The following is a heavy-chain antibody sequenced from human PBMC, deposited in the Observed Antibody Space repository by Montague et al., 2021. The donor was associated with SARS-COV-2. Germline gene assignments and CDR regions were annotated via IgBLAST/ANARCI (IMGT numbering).Heavy chain of an antibody. CDR2: IKSKTDGGTT. V-gene: IGHV3-15*01. Sequence: SLRLSCAASGFTFSNAWMSWVRQAPGKGLEWVGRIKSKTDGGTTDHAAPVKGRFTISRDDSKNTLYLQMNSLKTEDTAVYYCTTESYDYGDYVGQYYYYGMDVWGQGTTVTVSS. J-gene: IGHJ6*02. CDR1: GFTFSNAW. CDR3: TTESYDYGDYVGQYYYYGMDV. D-gene: IGHD4-17*01.